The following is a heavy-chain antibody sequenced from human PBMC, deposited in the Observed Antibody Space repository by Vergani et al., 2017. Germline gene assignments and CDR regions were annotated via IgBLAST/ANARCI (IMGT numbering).Heavy chain of an antibody. V-gene: IGHV3-66*01. CDR2: LYSGGST. Sequence: EVQLVESGGGVVRPGGSLRLSCAASGFTFDDYGMNWVRQAPGKGLEWVSALYSGGSTFYADSVKGRFTISRDTSRNTIFLQMNSLRADDTAVYYCARESPITVSGSFDVWGQGTMVTVSS. CDR1: GFTFDDYG. J-gene: IGHJ3*01. CDR3: ARESPITVSGSFDV. D-gene: IGHD3-22*01.